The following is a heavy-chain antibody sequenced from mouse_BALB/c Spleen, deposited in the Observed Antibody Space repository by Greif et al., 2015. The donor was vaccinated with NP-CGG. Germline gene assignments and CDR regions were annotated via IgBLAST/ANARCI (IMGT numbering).Heavy chain of an antibody. CDR2: IRNKANDYTT. V-gene: IGHV7-3*02. Sequence: EVKLVESGGGLVQPGGSLRLSCATPGFTFTGYYMSWVRQPPGKALEWLGFIRNKANDYTTEYSASVKGRFTISRDNSQSILYLQMNTLRAEDSATYYCARPYFDYEDYYAMDYWGQGTSVTVSS. D-gene: IGHD2-4*01. CDR3: ARPYFDYEDYYAMDY. CDR1: GFTFTGYY. J-gene: IGHJ4*01.